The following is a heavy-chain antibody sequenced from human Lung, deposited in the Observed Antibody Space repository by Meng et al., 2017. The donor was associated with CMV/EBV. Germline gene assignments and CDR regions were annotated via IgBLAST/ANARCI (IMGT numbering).Heavy chain of an antibody. CDR1: GGSISSSNW. Sequence: VALRESSPALVKPSGTLSPTCAVSGGSISSSNWWSWVRQPPGKGLEWIGEIYHSGSTNYNPSLKSRVTISVDKSKNQFSLKLSSVTAADTAVYYCASFPPPGKQWLVTDYWGQGTLVTVSS. V-gene: IGHV4-4*02. CDR3: ASFPPPGKQWLVTDY. CDR2: IYHSGST. J-gene: IGHJ4*02. D-gene: IGHD6-19*01.